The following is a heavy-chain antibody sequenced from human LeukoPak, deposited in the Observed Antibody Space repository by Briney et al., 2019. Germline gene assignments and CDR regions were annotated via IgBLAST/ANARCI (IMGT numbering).Heavy chain of an antibody. V-gene: IGHV1-18*01. Sequence: ASMKVSCKASGYTFTSYGISWVRQAPGQGLEWMGWISIYKGNTNYAQKFQGRVTMTTDTSTSTAYMELRSLSSDDTAVYYCARDQGNYDTLTGYYPAPYFDYWGQGTLVTVPS. CDR1: GYTFTSYG. CDR3: ARDQGNYDTLTGYYPAPYFDY. CDR2: ISIYKGNT. J-gene: IGHJ4*02. D-gene: IGHD3-9*01.